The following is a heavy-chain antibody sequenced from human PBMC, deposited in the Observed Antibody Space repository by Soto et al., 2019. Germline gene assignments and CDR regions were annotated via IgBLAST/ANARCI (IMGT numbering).Heavy chain of an antibody. CDR1: GFTFSSYA. Sequence: GGSLRLSCAASGFTFSSYAMHWVRQAPGKGLEWVAVISYDGSNKYYADSVKGRFTISRDNSKNTLYLQMNSLRVEDTAVYYCARALGDYGDCWGQGTLVTVSS. V-gene: IGHV3-30-3*01. CDR3: ARALGDYGDC. CDR2: ISYDGSNK. D-gene: IGHD4-17*01. J-gene: IGHJ4*02.